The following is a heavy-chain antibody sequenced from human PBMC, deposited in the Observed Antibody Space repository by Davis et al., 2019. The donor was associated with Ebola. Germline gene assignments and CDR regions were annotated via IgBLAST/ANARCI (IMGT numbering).Heavy chain of an antibody. V-gene: IGHV3-21*01. CDR2: ITFTSNYT. Sequence: PGGSLRLSCAASGFTFSSYSMNWVRQAPGKGLECVSSITFTSNYTYDADSVKGRFTISRDNAKNSRYLQMNSLRAEDTAVYYCARRNWFDPWGQGTLVTVSS. CDR1: GFTFSSYS. CDR3: ARRNWFDP. J-gene: IGHJ5*02.